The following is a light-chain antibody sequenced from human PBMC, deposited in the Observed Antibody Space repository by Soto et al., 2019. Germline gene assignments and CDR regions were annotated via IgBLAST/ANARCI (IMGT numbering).Light chain of an antibody. CDR2: EVS. CDR1: SSDVGGYDY. Sequence: QSVLTQPPSASGSPGQSVTISCTGTSSDVGGYDYVSWYQQHPGKAPKLMIYEVSKRPSGVPDRFSGSKSGNTASLTVSGLQAEDEAAYYCTSYAGSSTYVLGNGTKVTVL. J-gene: IGLJ1*01. CDR3: TSYAGSSTYV. V-gene: IGLV2-8*01.